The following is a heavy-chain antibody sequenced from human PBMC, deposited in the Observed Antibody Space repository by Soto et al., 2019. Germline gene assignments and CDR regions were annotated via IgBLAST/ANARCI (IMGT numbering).Heavy chain of an antibody. D-gene: IGHD2-15*01. CDR2: IYYSGST. Sequence: QVQLQESGPGLVKPSETLSLTCTVSGGSVSSGSYYWSWIRQPPGKGLEWIGYIYYSGSTNYNPSLKSRVTISVDTSKNQFSLKLSSVTAADTAVYYCARDCSGGSCYPGRFDPWGQGTLVTVSS. V-gene: IGHV4-61*01. J-gene: IGHJ5*02. CDR1: GGSVSSGSYY. CDR3: ARDCSGGSCYPGRFDP.